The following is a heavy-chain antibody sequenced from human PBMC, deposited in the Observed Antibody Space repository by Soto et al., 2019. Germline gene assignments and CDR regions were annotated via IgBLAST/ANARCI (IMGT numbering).Heavy chain of an antibody. CDR2: IYSGGVI. CDR1: GFTVSSYY. J-gene: IGHJ4*02. Sequence: EVQVVETGGGLIQPGGSLRLSCAGTGFTVSSYYMSWVRQAPGKGLEWVSVIYSGGVIDYADSVKGRFTISRDNSKNMVYLQMNSLRADDTAVYYCAIGFYDSGSYKTFSFDYWGQGTLVTVSS. D-gene: IGHD3-22*01. CDR3: AIGFYDSGSYKTFSFDY. V-gene: IGHV3-53*02.